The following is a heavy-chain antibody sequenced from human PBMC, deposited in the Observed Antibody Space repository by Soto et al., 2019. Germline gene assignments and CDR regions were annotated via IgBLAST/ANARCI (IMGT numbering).Heavy chain of an antibody. V-gene: IGHV3-15*01. CDR2: IKSETDGGTT. J-gene: IGHJ4*02. Sequence: GGCLRLSCAASGLTFNNAWMNWVRQSTEKGLEWLGLIKSETDGGTTDYAAPVKGRFTISRDDSKNTLYLQINSLQIEDTAVYYCATAPGYWDGSPFDFWGQGTLVTVSS. CDR1: GLTFNNAW. CDR3: ATAPGYWDGSPFDF. D-gene: IGHD3-22*01.